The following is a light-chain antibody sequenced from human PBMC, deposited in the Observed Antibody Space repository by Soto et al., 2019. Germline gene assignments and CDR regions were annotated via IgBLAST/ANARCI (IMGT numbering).Light chain of an antibody. CDR1: QDIGSA. J-gene: IGKJ1*01. Sequence: EIVMTQSPATLSVSPGERATLSCRASQDIGSAVAWYHQRPGQAPRLLIFDASIRVPTTPARFSGSVSGTEFTLTISSLESEDFAVYFCQQYGDRPRTFGQGTKV. CDR3: QQYGDRPRT. CDR2: DAS. V-gene: IGKV3-15*01.